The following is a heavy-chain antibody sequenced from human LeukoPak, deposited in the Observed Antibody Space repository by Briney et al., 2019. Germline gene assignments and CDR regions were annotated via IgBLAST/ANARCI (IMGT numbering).Heavy chain of an antibody. D-gene: IGHD2-15*01. J-gene: IGHJ6*02. CDR2: FDPEDGET. CDR3: ATMGYCSGGSCVNYYYYGMDV. Sequence: GASVKVSCKVSGYTLTELSMHWVRQAPGKGLEWMGGFDPEDGETIYAQKFQGRVTMTEDTSTDTAYMELSSLRSEDTAVYYCATMGYCSGGSCVNYYYYGMDVWGQGTTVTVSS. CDR1: GYTLTELS. V-gene: IGHV1-24*01.